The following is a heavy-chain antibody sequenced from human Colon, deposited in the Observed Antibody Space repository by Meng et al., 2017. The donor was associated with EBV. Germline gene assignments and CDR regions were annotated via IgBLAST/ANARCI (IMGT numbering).Heavy chain of an antibody. J-gene: IGHJ4*02. V-gene: IGHV4-31*03. CDR2: IYYSGST. Sequence: QVQLHESRPSPVKPSPPLSLTFTGPGGSVSSGGYYWTWIRQHPGKCLEWFGHIYYSGSTFYNPSLKRRVIISIDTSKNQFSLNLRSVTAADTAVYYCARVSSGWDYFDYWGQGTLVTVSS. CDR1: GGSVSSGGYY. CDR3: ARVSSGWDYFDY. D-gene: IGHD6-19*01.